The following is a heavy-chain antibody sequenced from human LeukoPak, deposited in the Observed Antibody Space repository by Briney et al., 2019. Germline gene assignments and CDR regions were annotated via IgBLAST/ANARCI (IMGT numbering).Heavy chain of an antibody. V-gene: IGHV1-69*05. CDR1: GGTFSSYA. Sequence: SVKVSCKASGGTFSSYAISWVRQAPGKGLEWKGRIIPIFGTANYAQKFQGRVTITTDESTSTAYMELSSLRSEDTAVYYCARGAFGPTNWFDPWGQGTLVTVSS. CDR2: IIPIFGTA. D-gene: IGHD1-26*01. J-gene: IGHJ5*02. CDR3: ARGAFGPTNWFDP.